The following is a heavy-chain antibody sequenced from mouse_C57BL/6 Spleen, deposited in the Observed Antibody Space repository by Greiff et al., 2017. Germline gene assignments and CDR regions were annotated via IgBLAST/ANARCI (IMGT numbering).Heavy chain of an antibody. CDR2: INPSNGGT. CDR1: GYTFTSYW. Sequence: QVQLQQPGTELVKPGASVKLSCKASGYTFTSYWMHWVKQRPGQGLEWIGNINPSNGGTNYNEKFKSKATLTVDKSSSTAYMQLSSLTSEDAAVYYCAGRGYGSSYWYFDVWGTGTTGTVSS. D-gene: IGHD1-1*01. J-gene: IGHJ1*03. V-gene: IGHV1-53*01. CDR3: AGRGYGSSYWYFDV.